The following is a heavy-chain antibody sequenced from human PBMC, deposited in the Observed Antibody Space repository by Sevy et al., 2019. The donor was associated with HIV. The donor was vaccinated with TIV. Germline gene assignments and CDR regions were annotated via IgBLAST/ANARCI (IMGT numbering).Heavy chain of an antibody. Sequence: SETLSLTCAVYGGSFSGYYWSWIRQPPGKGLEWIGEINHRGSTNYNPSLKSRVTISVDTSKNQFSLKLSSVTAADTAVYYCARGPSSITMVRGVIWAGLRLSSIDNWGQGTLVTVSS. CDR1: GGSFSGYY. V-gene: IGHV4-34*01. J-gene: IGHJ4*02. CDR3: ARGPSSITMVRGVIWAGLRLSSIDN. CDR2: INHRGST. D-gene: IGHD3-10*01.